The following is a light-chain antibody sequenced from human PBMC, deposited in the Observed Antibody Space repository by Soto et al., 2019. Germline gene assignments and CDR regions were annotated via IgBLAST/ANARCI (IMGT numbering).Light chain of an antibody. CDR2: AAS. Sequence: DIQMTQSPSSVSASVGDRVTITCRASQGISIWLAWYQQKPGKAPKLLIYAASSLQSGDPSRFSGSGSGTAFSLTTSSQQPEEFATYYWQQANSFPRLTFGGGTKVEIK. V-gene: IGKV1D-12*01. J-gene: IGKJ4*01. CDR1: QGISIW. CDR3: QQANSFPRLT.